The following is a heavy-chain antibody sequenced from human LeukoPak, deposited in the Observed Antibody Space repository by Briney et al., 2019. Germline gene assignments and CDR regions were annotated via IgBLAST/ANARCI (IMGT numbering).Heavy chain of an antibody. V-gene: IGHV3-23*01. CDR1: GFTFSNYA. CDR3: AKGRGYCTGGSCYSDY. Sequence: PGGSLRLSCTASGFTFSNYAMRWVRQAPGKGLEWVSTISGSDCSTYYADSVKGRFTISRENSKNTLYLQMNSLRVEDTAIYYCAKGRGYCTGGSCYSDYWGQGTLVTVSS. CDR2: ISGSDCST. D-gene: IGHD2-15*01. J-gene: IGHJ4*02.